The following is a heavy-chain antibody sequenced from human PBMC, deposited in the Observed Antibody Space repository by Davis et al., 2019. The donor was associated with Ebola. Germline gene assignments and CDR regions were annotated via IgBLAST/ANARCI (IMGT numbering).Heavy chain of an antibody. CDR2: IYHSGST. V-gene: IGHV4-38-2*02. CDR1: GYSISSGYY. Sequence: SETLSLTCTVSGYSISSGYYWGWIRQPPGKGLEWIGSIYHSGSTYYNPSLKSRVTISVDTSKNQFSLKLSSVTAADTAVYYCARDLGMATGAFDIWGQGTMVTVSS. J-gene: IGHJ3*02. CDR3: ARDLGMATGAFDI. D-gene: IGHD5-24*01.